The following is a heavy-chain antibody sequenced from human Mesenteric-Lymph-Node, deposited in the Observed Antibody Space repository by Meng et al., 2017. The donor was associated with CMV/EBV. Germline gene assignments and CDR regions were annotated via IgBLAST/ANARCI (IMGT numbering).Heavy chain of an antibody. CDR3: ARRGQV. CDR2: ISYDGSNK. Sequence: GGSLRLSCAASGFTFSSYSMNWVRQAPGKGLEWVAVISYDGSNKYYADSVKGRFTISRDNSKNMMYLQMNSLRLEDTAVYFCARRGQVWGQGALVTVSS. CDR1: GFTFSSYS. J-gene: IGHJ4*02. V-gene: IGHV3-30*03.